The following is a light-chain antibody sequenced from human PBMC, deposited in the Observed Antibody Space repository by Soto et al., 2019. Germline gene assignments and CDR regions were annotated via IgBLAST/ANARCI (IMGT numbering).Light chain of an antibody. CDR2: DVS. Sequence: QSALTQPRSVSGSPGQSVTIFCTGTSSDVGGYNYVSWYQQHPGKAPKLMIYDVSKRPSGVPDRFSGSKSGNTASLTISGLQAEDEADYYCCSYAGSSVFGGGTKLTVL. J-gene: IGLJ3*02. CDR3: CSYAGSSV. V-gene: IGLV2-11*01. CDR1: SSDVGGYNY.